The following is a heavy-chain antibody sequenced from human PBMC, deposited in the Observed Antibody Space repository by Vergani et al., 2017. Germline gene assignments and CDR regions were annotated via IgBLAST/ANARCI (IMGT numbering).Heavy chain of an antibody. CDR1: GYSFTSYW. D-gene: IGHD2-8*01. CDR3: ARRGGYCTNGVCSNWFDP. V-gene: IGHV5-51*01. CDR2: IYPGDSDT. Sequence: EVQLVQSGAEVTKPGESLKISCKGSGYSFTSYWIGWVRQMPGKGLEWMGIIYPGDSDTRYSPSFQGQVTISADKSISTAYLQWSSLKASDTAMYYCARRGGYCTNGVCSNWFDPWGQGTLVTVSS. J-gene: IGHJ5*02.